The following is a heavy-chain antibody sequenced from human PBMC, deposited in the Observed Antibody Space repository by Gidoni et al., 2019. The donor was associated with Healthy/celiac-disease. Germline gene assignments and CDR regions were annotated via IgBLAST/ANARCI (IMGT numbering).Heavy chain of an antibody. CDR2: ISGSGGST. D-gene: IGHD6-6*01. Sequence: EVQLLESGGGLVQPGGSLRLSCAASGFTFSSYAMSWVRQAPGKGLEWVAAISGSGGSTYYADSVEGRFTISRDNSKNTLYLQMNSLRAEDTAVYYCAKDQRWVAARTNDYWGQGTLVTVSS. CDR3: AKDQRWVAARTNDY. CDR1: GFTFSSYA. J-gene: IGHJ4*02. V-gene: IGHV3-23*01.